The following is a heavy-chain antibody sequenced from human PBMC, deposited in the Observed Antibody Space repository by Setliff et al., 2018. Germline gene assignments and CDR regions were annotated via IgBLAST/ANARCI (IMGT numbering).Heavy chain of an antibody. D-gene: IGHD2-8*01. V-gene: IGHV1-18*01. J-gene: IGHJ4*02. Sequence: WASVKVSCKASGYTFTNYGVAWVRQAPGQGLEWMGWISVYTGNTNYAPKLQGRVTMTTDASTSTAYMELRGLTSDDTAVYYCSRLVRYCSKTTCQTASGAELWGQGTLVTVSS. CDR3: SRLVRYCSKTTCQTASGAEL. CDR2: ISVYTGNT. CDR1: GYTFTNYG.